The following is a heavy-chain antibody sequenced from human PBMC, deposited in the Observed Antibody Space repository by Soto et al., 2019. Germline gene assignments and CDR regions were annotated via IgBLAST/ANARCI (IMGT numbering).Heavy chain of an antibody. V-gene: IGHV3-23*01. D-gene: IGHD6-13*01. CDR2: ISRSGDTT. CDR3: AKPLLAAAGYYFDY. Sequence: GGSLRLSCAASGFSFSSYAMSWVRQAPGKGLEWVSGISRSGDTTYYADSVKGRFTISRDNSKNTLYLQMNSLRAEDTAVYYCAKPLLAAAGYYFDYWGQGTLVTVSS. CDR1: GFSFSSYA. J-gene: IGHJ4*02.